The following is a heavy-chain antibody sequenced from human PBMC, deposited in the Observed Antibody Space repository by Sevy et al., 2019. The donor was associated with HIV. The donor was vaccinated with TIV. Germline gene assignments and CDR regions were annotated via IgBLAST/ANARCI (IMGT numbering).Heavy chain of an antibody. CDR2: IKTDGSSR. J-gene: IGHJ3*01. Sequence: GGSLRLSCAASGFTFSNYWMHWFRQAPGKGLVWVSRIKTDGSSRDSADSVKGRFFISRDNAKNLVYLQMDSLRAEDTAVYYCAREGDTVLVPTAVDAFDFWGQGTMVTVSS. D-gene: IGHD2-2*01. CDR1: GFTFSNYW. V-gene: IGHV3-74*01. CDR3: AREGDTVLVPTAVDAFDF.